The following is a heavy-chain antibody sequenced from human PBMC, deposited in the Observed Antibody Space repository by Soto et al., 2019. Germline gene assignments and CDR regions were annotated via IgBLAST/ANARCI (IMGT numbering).Heavy chain of an antibody. Sequence: QVQLQESGPGLVKPSETLSLTCAVSGDSISSLYWSWIRQPPGKGLEWSGYIYYSGIINYNPSLKSRVTISVDTSKNQFSLKLSSATAADTAVYYCARSLWDSSGWKTDYWGQGTLVTVSS. CDR2: IYYSGII. CDR3: ARSLWDSSGWKTDY. D-gene: IGHD6-19*01. CDR1: GDSISSLY. V-gene: IGHV4-59*01. J-gene: IGHJ4*02.